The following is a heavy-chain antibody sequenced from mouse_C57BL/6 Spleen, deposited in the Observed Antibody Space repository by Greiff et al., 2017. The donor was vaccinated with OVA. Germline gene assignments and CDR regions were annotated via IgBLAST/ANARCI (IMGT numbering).Heavy chain of an antibody. CDR3: ARSPYYYGSSYDFY. CDR2: IYPGDGDT. D-gene: IGHD1-1*01. CDR1: GYAFSSSW. V-gene: IGHV1-82*01. J-gene: IGHJ2*01. Sequence: VQLQQSGPELVKPGASVKISCKASGYAFSSSWMNWVKQRPGKGLEWIGRIYPGDGDTNYNGKFKGKATLTADKSSSTAYMQLSSLTSEDSAVYFCARSPYYYGSSYDFYWGQGTTLPVSS.